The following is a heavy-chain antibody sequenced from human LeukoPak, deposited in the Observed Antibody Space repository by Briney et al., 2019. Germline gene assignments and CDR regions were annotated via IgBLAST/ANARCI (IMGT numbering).Heavy chain of an antibody. D-gene: IGHD6-13*01. CDR2: ITPILGIA. CDR1: GGTFSGYT. V-gene: IGHV1-69*04. J-gene: IGHJ4*02. Sequence: SVKVSCKASGGTFSGYTISWVRQAPGQGLEWMGRITPILGIANYAQKFQGRVTITADKSTSTAYMELSSLRSEDTAVYYCAREFMAAAGEGLDYWGQGTLVTVSS. CDR3: AREFMAAAGEGLDY.